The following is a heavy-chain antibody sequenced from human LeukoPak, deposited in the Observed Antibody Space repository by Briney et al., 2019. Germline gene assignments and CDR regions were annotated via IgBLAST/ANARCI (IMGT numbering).Heavy chain of an antibody. CDR2: ISSDGGNR. V-gene: IGHV3-30*04. J-gene: IGHJ5*02. Sequence: PGGSLRVSCVASRFTFSSYAMHWVRQAPGKGLEWVAVISSDGGNRYYGDSVKGRVTISRDNSKNTLYLQINSLRTEDTANCARVLGQLPSPCGQGTLVTVSS. CDR1: RFTFSSYA. D-gene: IGHD6-6*01. CDR3: ARVLGQLPSP.